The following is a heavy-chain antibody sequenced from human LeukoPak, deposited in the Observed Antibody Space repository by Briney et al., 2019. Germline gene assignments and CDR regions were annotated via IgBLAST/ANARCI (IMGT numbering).Heavy chain of an antibody. CDR1: GFTFSSYW. D-gene: IGHD3-10*01. Sequence: GGSLRLSCAASGFTFSSYWMNWVRQAPGKGLEWVAIIKQDGSEKYHVDSVKGRFTISRDNAKNSVFLQMDGLRAEDTAVYYCARSLGSYTASLTGYWGQGTLVTVSS. CDR3: ARSLGSYTASLTGY. V-gene: IGHV3-7*01. CDR2: IKQDGSEK. J-gene: IGHJ4*02.